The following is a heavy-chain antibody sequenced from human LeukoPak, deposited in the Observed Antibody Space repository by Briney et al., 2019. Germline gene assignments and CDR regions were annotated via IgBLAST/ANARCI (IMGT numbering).Heavy chain of an antibody. Sequence: ASVKVSCKASGYTFTGYYIHWVRQAPGQGLEWVGWINPHSGDTNYAQNFQGRVTMTRDTSISTAYLELSRLRSDDTAVYYCARGLWFGEYYAFDIWGQGTMVTVSS. V-gene: IGHV1-2*02. J-gene: IGHJ3*02. CDR1: GYTFTGYY. D-gene: IGHD3-10*01. CDR2: INPHSGDT. CDR3: ARGLWFGEYYAFDI.